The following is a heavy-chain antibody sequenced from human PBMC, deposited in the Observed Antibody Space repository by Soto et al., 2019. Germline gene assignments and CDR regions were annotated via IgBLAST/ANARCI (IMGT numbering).Heavy chain of an antibody. Sequence: GGSLRLSCVASGFTFSRHVLSWVRQAPGKGLEWVSTINPSGDSTFYADSVKGRFTISRDNSKNTVYLQMNSLSVGDTAVYLCAKVDVSTAGSFDCWGQGALV. V-gene: IGHV3-23*01. CDR2: INPSGDST. J-gene: IGHJ4*02. CDR1: GFTFSRHV. CDR3: AKVDVSTAGSFDC. D-gene: IGHD6-13*01.